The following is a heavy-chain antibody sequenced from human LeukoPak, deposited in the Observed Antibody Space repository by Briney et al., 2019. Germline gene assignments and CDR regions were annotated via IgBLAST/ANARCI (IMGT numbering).Heavy chain of an antibody. D-gene: IGHD2-15*01. V-gene: IGHV1-8*01. J-gene: IGHJ4*02. CDR3: ARRCSSGESCYPDD. CDR2: MNPNSANT. CDR1: GYTFTSYD. Sequence: ASVKVSCKASGYTFTSYDINWVRQATGQGLEWMGWMNPNSANTGCAQKFQGRVTMTRNTSISTAYMELSSLRSEDTAVYYCARRCSSGESCYPDDWGQGTLVTVCS.